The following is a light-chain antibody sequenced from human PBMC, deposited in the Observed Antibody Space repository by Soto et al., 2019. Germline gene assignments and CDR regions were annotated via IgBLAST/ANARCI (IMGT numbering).Light chain of an antibody. CDR1: HSVSNNY. Sequence: EIALTQSPGTLSLSPGEIAKLYCIAIHSVSNNYLAWYQQKPGQAPRLLIYGASNRATGIPDRFSGSGSGTDFTLTISSLQSEDFAVYYCQQYNNWPPTWKCGQGTKGDIK. J-gene: IGKJ1*01. V-gene: IGKV3-20*01. CDR3: QQYNNWPPTWK. CDR2: GAS.